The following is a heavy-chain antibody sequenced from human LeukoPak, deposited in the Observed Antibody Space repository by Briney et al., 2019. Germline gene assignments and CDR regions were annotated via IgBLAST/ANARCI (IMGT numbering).Heavy chain of an antibody. Sequence: PSETLSLTCTVSGGSISSSSYYWGWIRQPPGKGLEWIGSIYYSGSTYYNPSLKSRVTISVDTSKNQFSLKLSSVTAADTAVYYCARDRPYDYGDQGSWGQGTLVTVSS. CDR2: IYYSGST. D-gene: IGHD4-17*01. CDR3: ARDRPYDYGDQGS. J-gene: IGHJ5*02. V-gene: IGHV4-39*07. CDR1: GGSISSSSYY.